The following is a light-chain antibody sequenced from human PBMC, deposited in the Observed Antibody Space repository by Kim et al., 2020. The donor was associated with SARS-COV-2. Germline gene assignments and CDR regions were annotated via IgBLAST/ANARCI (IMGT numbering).Light chain of an antibody. CDR3: QQYGSSYT. CDR1: QSISSCY. CDR2: GAS. J-gene: IGKJ2*01. V-gene: IGKV3-20*01. Sequence: SLSPGDRATLTCRASQSISSCYFAWYQQKPGQAPRLLIYGASSRATGIPDRFSGSGSGADFTLTISRLEPEDFAVYYCQQYGSSYTFGQGTKLEI.